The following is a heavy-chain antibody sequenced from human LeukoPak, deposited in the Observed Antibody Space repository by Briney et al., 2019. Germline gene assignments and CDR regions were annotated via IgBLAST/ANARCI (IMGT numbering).Heavy chain of an antibody. V-gene: IGHV3-48*03. CDR3: AGIIAVAGFNY. CDR2: ISSSGSTI. Sequence: GGSLRFSCAASGFTFINYEMNWVRQAPGKGLEWLSYISSSGSTIDYADSVKGRFTISRDNAKNSLYLQMNSLRAEDTAVYYCAGIIAVAGFNYWGQGVLVTVSS. J-gene: IGHJ4*02. D-gene: IGHD6-19*01. CDR1: GFTFINYE.